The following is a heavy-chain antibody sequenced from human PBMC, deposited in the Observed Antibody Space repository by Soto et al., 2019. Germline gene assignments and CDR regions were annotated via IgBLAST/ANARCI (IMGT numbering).Heavy chain of an antibody. J-gene: IGHJ4*02. CDR3: ARDPYFGAIDY. V-gene: IGHV3-13*01. CDR1: GFTFSSYD. Sequence: GGSLRLSCAASGFTFSSYDMHWVRQATGKGLEWVSAIGTAGDTYYPGSVKGRFTISRDNAKNSLYLQMDSLRAEDTAVYYCARDPYFGAIDYWGLGTLVTVSS. D-gene: IGHD3-16*01. CDR2: IGTAGDT.